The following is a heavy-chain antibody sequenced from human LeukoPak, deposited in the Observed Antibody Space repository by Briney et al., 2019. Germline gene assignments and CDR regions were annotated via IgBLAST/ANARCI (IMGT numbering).Heavy chain of an antibody. Sequence: GASVKVSCKASGYTFTDYYLHWVRQAPGHGLEWMGWINPKTGVTKYAQNLQGRVTMTRDTSINTAYMEVSRLRSDDTAVFYCARDLAMYSPDLDYWGQGTLVTVSS. CDR2: INPKTGVT. J-gene: IGHJ4*02. CDR1: GYTFTDYY. CDR3: ARDLAMYSPDLDY. V-gene: IGHV1-2*02. D-gene: IGHD1-26*01.